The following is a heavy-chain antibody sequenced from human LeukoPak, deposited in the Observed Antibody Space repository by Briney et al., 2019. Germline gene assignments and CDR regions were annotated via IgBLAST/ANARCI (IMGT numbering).Heavy chain of an antibody. CDR3: ARVPAAAGTGGWFDP. V-gene: IGHV3-11*06. J-gene: IGHJ5*02. D-gene: IGHD6-13*01. CDR2: ISSSSGYT. Sequence: PGGSLRLSCAASGFTFSDYYVSWIRQAPGRGLEWVSYISSSSGYTNYADSVKGRFTISRDNAKNSLYLQMNSLRAEDTAVYYCARVPAAAGTGGWFDPWGQGTLVTVSS. CDR1: GFTFSDYY.